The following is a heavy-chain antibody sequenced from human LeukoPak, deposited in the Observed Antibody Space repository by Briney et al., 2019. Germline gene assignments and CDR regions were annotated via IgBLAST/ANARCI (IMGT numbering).Heavy chain of an antibody. Sequence: GGSLRLSCAASGFTFNNYAMYWVRQAPGKGLEWVAVISYDGTNKYYADSVKGRFTISRDNSQNTLYLQMNSLRAEDTAVYYCARDPVHSSGWFAVSYYYMDVWGKGTTVTVSS. D-gene: IGHD6-19*01. V-gene: IGHV3-30-3*01. CDR1: GFTFNNYA. CDR3: ARDPVHSSGWFAVSYYYMDV. J-gene: IGHJ6*03. CDR2: ISYDGTNK.